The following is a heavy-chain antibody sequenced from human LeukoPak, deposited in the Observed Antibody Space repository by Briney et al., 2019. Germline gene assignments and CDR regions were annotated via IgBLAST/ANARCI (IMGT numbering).Heavy chain of an antibody. CDR2: ISYDGSNK. J-gene: IGHJ3*02. D-gene: IGHD5-18*01. CDR1: GFTFSSYA. CDR3: ARGTPERGYSYGYSGAFDI. Sequence: GGSLRLSCAASGFTFSSYAMHWVRQATGKGLEWVAVISYDGSNKYYADPVKGRFTISRDNSKNTLYLQMNSLRAEDTAVYYCARGTPERGYSYGYSGAFDIWGQGTMVTVSS. V-gene: IGHV3-30-3*01.